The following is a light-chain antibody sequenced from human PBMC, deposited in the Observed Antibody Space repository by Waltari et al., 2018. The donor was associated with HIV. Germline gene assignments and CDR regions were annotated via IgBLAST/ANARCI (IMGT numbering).Light chain of an antibody. Sequence: QSVLTQPPSASGTPGQGVTISCSGSTSNIGQTTFNWYQQFPGTAPKLLIYSNDQRPSGVPDRFSGSKSGTSASLAISGLQSEDDTDYYCAAWDDSLNGVVFGGGTKLTVL. CDR1: TSNIGQTT. CDR2: SND. CDR3: AAWDDSLNGVV. V-gene: IGLV1-44*01. J-gene: IGLJ2*01.